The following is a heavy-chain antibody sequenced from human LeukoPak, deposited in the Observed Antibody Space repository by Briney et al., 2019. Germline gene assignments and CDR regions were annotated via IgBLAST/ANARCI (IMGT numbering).Heavy chain of an antibody. Sequence: GGSLRLSCAASGFTESNNYMRWVRQAPGKGREGVAPIYNGGGTLYAASVKGRFTISRDNSKNTLYLQMNSLRAEDTAVYYCARDSKMSTISPYYGMDVWGQGTSVAVSS. CDR2: IYNGGGT. CDR3: ARDSKMSTISPYYGMDV. D-gene: IGHD5-24*01. CDR1: GFTESNNY. J-gene: IGHJ6*02. V-gene: IGHV3-66*01.